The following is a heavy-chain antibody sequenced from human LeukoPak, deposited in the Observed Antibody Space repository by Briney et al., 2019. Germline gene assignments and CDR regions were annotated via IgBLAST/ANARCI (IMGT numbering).Heavy chain of an antibody. J-gene: IGHJ6*03. V-gene: IGHV4-38-2*02. CDR2: IYHSGST. CDR3: ARLRTQYCSGGSCFGYYYYYYMDV. Sequence: SETLSLTCTVSGYSISSGYYWGWIRQPPGKGLEWIGSIYHSGSTNYNPSLKSRVTISVDTSKNQFSLKLSSVTAADTAVYYCARLRTQYCSGGSCFGYYYYYYMDVWGKGTTVTISS. D-gene: IGHD2-15*01. CDR1: GYSISSGYY.